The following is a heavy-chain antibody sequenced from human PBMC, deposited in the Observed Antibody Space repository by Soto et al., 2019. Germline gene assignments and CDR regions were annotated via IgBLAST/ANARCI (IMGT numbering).Heavy chain of an antibody. CDR1: GVSIHNSHSF. J-gene: IGHJ5*01. CDR3: GRVVEGTSRRTDHDS. V-gene: IGHV4-39*01. D-gene: IGHD2-2*01. Sequence: PSETLSLTCTVSGVSIHNSHSFWAWIRQPPGKGLQFIASVYHNGGARYNSSLKSRVTISVDTANNQVSLRMRSLTAADTAFYYCGRVVEGTSRRTDHDSWHHRILVTSPQ. CDR2: VYHNGGA.